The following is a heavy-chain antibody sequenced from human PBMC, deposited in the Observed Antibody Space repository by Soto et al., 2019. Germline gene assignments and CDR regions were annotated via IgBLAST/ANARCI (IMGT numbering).Heavy chain of an antibody. CDR3: AKAKGSFDHTGPDQ. CDR1: GFSFSNYA. Sequence: EVQLLESGGGLIQPGGSLRLSCATFGFSFSNYAMSWVRQAPGKGLEWVSGFGVDYVTYYADSVRGRFTSSRDNSKNTLYLQMNRLRAEDTALYYCAKAKGSFDHTGPDQWGQGTLVTVSS. J-gene: IGHJ4*02. D-gene: IGHD2-8*02. V-gene: IGHV3-23*01. CDR2: FGVDYVT.